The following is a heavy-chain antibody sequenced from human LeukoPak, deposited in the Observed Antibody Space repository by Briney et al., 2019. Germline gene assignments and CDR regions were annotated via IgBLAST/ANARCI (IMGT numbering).Heavy chain of an antibody. J-gene: IGHJ5*02. CDR3: ARRGSLHSPANP. CDR2: IYYSGNT. D-gene: IGHD4-23*01. V-gene: IGHV4-39*01. Sequence: SETLSLTCTVSGGFISSSNYYWDWIRQPPGKGLEWIGSIYYSGNTYYNPSLKGRVTISVDTSKNQFSLKLTSVTAADTAVHYCARRGSLHSPANPWGQGTLVTVSS. CDR1: GGFISSSNYY.